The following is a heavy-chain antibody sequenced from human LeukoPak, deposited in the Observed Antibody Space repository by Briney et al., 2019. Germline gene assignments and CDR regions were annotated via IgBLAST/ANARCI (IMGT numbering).Heavy chain of an antibody. CDR1: GYTFTNYD. CDR3: ARLAYGANYIDY. J-gene: IGHJ4*02. D-gene: IGHD4-17*01. CDR2: ISAHNGNT. V-gene: IGHV1-18*01. Sequence: ASVKVSCKASGYTFTNYDINWVRQAPGQGLGWMGGISAHNGNTNYAQKLQGRVTMTTDTSTSTAYVEMRSLRSDDTAVYYCARLAYGANYIDYWGQGTLVTVSS.